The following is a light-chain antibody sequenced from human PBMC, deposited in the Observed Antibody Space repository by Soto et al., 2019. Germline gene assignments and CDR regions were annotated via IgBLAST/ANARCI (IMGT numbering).Light chain of an antibody. J-gene: IGLJ1*01. CDR3: SSYTTIFTYV. V-gene: IGLV2-14*01. Sequence: QSVLTQPASVSGSPGQSLPLSCTGPRRAVGAYKYVSWYQQHPGKTPNLVLSEVSNRPSGISNRFSGSKSGNTASLTISGLQAEDEADYYCSSYTTIFTYVFGTGTKVTVL. CDR1: RRAVGAYKY. CDR2: EVS.